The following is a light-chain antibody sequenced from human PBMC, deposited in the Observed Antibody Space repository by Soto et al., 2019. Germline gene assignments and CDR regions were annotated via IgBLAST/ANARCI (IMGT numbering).Light chain of an antibody. CDR2: AAS. Sequence: DIQMTQSPSSLSASVGDRVTITCRASQSISSYLNWYQQKPGKAPKLLIYAASSLQGGVPSRFSGSGSGTDFTLTISSLQPEDFANYYCQQSYSTPGTFGQGTKVEIK. CDR3: QQSYSTPGT. J-gene: IGKJ1*01. V-gene: IGKV1-39*01. CDR1: QSISSY.